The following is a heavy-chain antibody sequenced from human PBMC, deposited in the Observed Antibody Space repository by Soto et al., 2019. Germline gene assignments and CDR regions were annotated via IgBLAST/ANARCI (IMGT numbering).Heavy chain of an antibody. V-gene: IGHV4-59*12. CDR2: IYYSGST. CDR1: GGSISSYY. D-gene: IGHD3-10*01. CDR3: ARGGVYYGSGSYYNSYYYYYMDV. J-gene: IGHJ6*03. Sequence: TSETLSLTCTVSGGSISSYYWSWIRQPPGKGLEWIGYIYYSGSTNYNPSLKSRVTISVDTSKNQFSLKLSSVTAADTAVYYCARGGVYYGSGSYYNSYYYYYMDVWGKGTTVTVSS.